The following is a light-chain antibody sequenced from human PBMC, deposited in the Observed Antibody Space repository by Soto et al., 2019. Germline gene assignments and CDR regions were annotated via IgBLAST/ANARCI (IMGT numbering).Light chain of an antibody. V-gene: IGKV3-15*01. Sequence: MMQSPATLSFSPGEGATLSFMAIQGIGDTLAWYQHKPGQTPRLLIYDTSTRATGVPTRFSGSRSGAEFTLTINSLQSEDFAVYYCQPYNNWPLTFGGGTKVDIK. CDR3: QPYNNWPLT. CDR2: DTS. J-gene: IGKJ4*01. CDR1: QGIGDT.